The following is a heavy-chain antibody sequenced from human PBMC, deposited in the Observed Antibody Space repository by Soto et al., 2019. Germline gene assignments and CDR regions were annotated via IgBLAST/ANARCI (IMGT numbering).Heavy chain of an antibody. CDR3: AKETYSSGWYYYYYGMDV. CDR2: ISGSGGST. D-gene: IGHD6-19*01. V-gene: IGHV3-23*01. J-gene: IGHJ6*02. Sequence: EVQLLESGGGLVQPGGSLRLSCAASGFTFSNYAMSWVRQAPGKGLEWVSAISGSGGSTYYADSVKGRFTISRDNSKNTLYLQMNSLRAEDTAVYYCAKETYSSGWYYYYYGMDVWGQGPTVTVSS. CDR1: GFTFSNYA.